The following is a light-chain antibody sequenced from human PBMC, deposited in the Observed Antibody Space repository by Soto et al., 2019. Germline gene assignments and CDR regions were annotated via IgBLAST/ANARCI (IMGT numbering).Light chain of an antibody. CDR1: QDVSSW. V-gene: IGKV1-12*01. CDR2: GTS. Sequence: DIQMTQSPSSVSASVGDRVTITCRASQDVSSWLAWYQQKPGKAPKLLIYGTSSLQSGVPSRFTGSASGTDFTLTISSLQSEDFAPYYCQKSNNFPLTFGGGAKVDIK. CDR3: QKSNNFPLT. J-gene: IGKJ4*01.